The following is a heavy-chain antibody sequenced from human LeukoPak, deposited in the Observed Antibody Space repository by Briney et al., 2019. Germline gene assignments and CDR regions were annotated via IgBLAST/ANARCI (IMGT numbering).Heavy chain of an antibody. V-gene: IGHV4-34*01. D-gene: IGHD6-13*01. J-gene: IGHJ4*02. CDR3: ARGVRIADY. Sequence: SDTLSLSCAVYGGSFSSYYWSWIRQSPERGLEWIGEINNSGSTYYTPSLKRRVTIAKVTSKNQFSLKLSSVTAADAAVYYCARGVRIADYWGQGTLVTVSS. CDR2: INNSGST. CDR1: GGSFSSYY.